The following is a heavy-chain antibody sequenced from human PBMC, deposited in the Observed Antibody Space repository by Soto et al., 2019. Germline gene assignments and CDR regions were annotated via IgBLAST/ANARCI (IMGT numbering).Heavy chain of an antibody. J-gene: IGHJ5*02. CDR1: GGSISSAGLY. CDR2: IYYSGST. CDR3: ARGPGGNSDL. Sequence: SATLSLTCTVSGGSISSAGLYWNWIRQHPGKGLEWIGHIYYSGSTHYNPSLKSRLMISIDTSTNQFSLKLTSVTAGDTAVYYCARGPGGNSDLWGQGTLVTVSS. D-gene: IGHD2-21*02. V-gene: IGHV4-31*03.